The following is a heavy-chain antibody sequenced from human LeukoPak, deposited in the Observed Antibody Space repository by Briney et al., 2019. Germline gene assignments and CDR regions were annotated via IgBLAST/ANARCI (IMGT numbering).Heavy chain of an antibody. CDR3: ATDFLFRSNRDY. CDR1: GYTLTELS. Sequence: ASVTVSCQVSGYTLTELSMHWVRQAPGKGLKWMGGFDPEDGETIYPQKFQGRVTMTEDTSTDTAYMELSSLRSEYTAVYYCATDFLFRSNRDYWGQGTLVTVSS. J-gene: IGHJ4*02. CDR2: FDPEDGET. D-gene: IGHD3-3*01. V-gene: IGHV1-24*01.